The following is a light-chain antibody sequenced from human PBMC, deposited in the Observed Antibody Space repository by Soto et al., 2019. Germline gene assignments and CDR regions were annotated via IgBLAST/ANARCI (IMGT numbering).Light chain of an antibody. Sequence: DIQMTQSPSSLSASIGDRVTITCRASQDIRNSLAWYQHRPGKIPNLLIYAASTLQSGVPSRFSGRGSGTHFTLTISSLQPEDVATYYCQKYISATYTLGPGTKVDIK. CDR2: AAS. CDR3: QKYISATYT. CDR1: QDIRNS. V-gene: IGKV1-27*01. J-gene: IGKJ3*01.